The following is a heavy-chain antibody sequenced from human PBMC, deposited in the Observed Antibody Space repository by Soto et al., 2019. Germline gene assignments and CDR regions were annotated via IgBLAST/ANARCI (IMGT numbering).Heavy chain of an antibody. D-gene: IGHD3-10*01. CDR1: GYTFTGYY. CDR3: ARGAQGVRGVIISGGRFDP. Sequence: ASVKVSCKASGYTFTGYYMHWVRQAPGQGLEWMGWINPNSGGTNYAQKFQGWVTMTRDTSISTAYMELSRLRSDDTAVYYCARGAQGVRGVIISGGRFDPWGQGTLVTVSS. J-gene: IGHJ5*02. V-gene: IGHV1-2*04. CDR2: INPNSGGT.